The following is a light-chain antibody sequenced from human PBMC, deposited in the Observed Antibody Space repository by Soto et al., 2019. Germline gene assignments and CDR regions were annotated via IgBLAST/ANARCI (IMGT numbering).Light chain of an antibody. V-gene: IGKV1-5*03. Sequence: DIQMTQSPSTLSASVGDRVTITCRASQSNTDWLAWYQQKPGKAPKFLIYQASNLESGGPSRFSGSGSGTAFTLTISSVQPDDFATYYCQYYDNYSWTFGQGTKVEIK. CDR1: QSNTDW. CDR2: QAS. J-gene: IGKJ1*01. CDR3: QYYDNYSWT.